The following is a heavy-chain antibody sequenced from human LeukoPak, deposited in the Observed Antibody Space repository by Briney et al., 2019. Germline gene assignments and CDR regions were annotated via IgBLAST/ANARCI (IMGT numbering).Heavy chain of an antibody. CDR2: ISGSGGST. Sequence: GGTLRLSCAASGFTFSSYGMSWVRQAPGKGLEWVSAISGSGGSTYYADSVKGRFTISRDNSKNTLSLQMNSLRAEDTAVYYCAKDDGYFDYWGQGTLVTVSS. CDR1: GFTFSSYG. D-gene: IGHD5-24*01. J-gene: IGHJ4*02. V-gene: IGHV3-23*01. CDR3: AKDDGYFDY.